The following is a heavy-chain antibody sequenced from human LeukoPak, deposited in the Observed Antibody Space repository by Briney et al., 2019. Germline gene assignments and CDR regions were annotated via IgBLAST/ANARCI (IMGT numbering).Heavy chain of an antibody. D-gene: IGHD3-16*01. Sequence: SETLSLTCSVSGGSMFSYYWNWIRQPPGKGLEWIGYIYSSGITNYNPSLRSRDTISVATSRNQFSLRLTSVTAEDTAIYYCARRAYYDSSGFHPTSGYFDLWGRGTLVTVSS. V-gene: IGHV4-4*08. J-gene: IGHJ2*01. CDR1: GGSMFSYY. CDR3: ARRAYYDSSGFHPTSGYFDL. CDR2: IYSSGIT.